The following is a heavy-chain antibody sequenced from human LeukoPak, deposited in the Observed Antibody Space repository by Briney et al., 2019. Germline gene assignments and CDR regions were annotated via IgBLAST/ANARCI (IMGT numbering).Heavy chain of an antibody. Sequence: GGSLRLSCAASGFTFSSYAMSWVRQAPGKGLEWVSGIRGSGDITYYADSVKGRFTISRDNFKNTLYLQMNSLRAEDTAVYYFAKTRIVCTSVSCPGGGFDYWGHGTLVTVSS. V-gene: IGHV3-23*01. CDR3: AKTRIVCTSVSCPGGGFDY. J-gene: IGHJ4*01. CDR2: IRGSGDIT. CDR1: GFTFSSYA. D-gene: IGHD2-2*01.